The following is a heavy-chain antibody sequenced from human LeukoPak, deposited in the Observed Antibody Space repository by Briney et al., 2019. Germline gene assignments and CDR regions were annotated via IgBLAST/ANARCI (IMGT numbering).Heavy chain of an antibody. CDR3: ARLWGAATIFDL. V-gene: IGHV3-7*01. CDR2: INEDGSAK. J-gene: IGHJ4*02. Sequence: GGSLRLSCVASKFTFSTFWMSWVRQAPGKGLEWVASINEDGSAKHYVDSVKGRFTVSRDNADNSLYLQTNSLRAEDTAMYYCARLWGAATIFDLWGQGTLVTVSS. CDR1: KFTFSTFW. D-gene: IGHD5-12*01.